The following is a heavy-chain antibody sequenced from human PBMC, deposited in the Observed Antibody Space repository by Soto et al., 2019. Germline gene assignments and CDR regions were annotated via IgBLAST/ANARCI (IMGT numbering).Heavy chain of an antibody. V-gene: IGHV1-46*04. Sequence: ASVKVSCKASGYTLTTFFMHWVREAPGQGLEWMGVINPGYPAGRSTTYAQQLQGRVTMTTDTFTSHVYMELIRLRSDGTAVNYCAREAIVSGATTGMDVWGQGTTVTVSS. CDR2: INPGYPAGRST. CDR1: GYTLTTFF. J-gene: IGHJ6*02. CDR3: AREAIVSGATTGMDV. D-gene: IGHD1-26*01.